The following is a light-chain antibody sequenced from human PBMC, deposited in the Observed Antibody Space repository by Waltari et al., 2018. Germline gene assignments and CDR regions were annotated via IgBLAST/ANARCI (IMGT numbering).Light chain of an antibody. V-gene: IGKV1-39*01. CDR1: QSISSY. J-gene: IGKJ3*01. CDR3: QQSYSTRGFT. CDR2: AAS. Sequence: DIQMTQSPSSLSASVGARVTITCRASQSISSYLNWYQQKPGKAPKLLIYAASSLQSGVPSRFSGSGSGTDFTLTISSLQPEDFATYYCQQSYSTRGFTFGPGTKVDV.